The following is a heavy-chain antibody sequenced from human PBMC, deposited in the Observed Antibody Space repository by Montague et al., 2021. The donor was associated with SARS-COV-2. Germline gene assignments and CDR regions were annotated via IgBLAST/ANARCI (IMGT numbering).Heavy chain of an antibody. CDR3: VRDPAPSGSGTFYDY. D-gene: IGHD1-26*01. V-gene: IGHV4-59*02. CDR2: VYYSRSS. J-gene: IGHJ4*02. CDR1: GDSVSHDF. Sequence: SETLSLTCTVSGDSVSHDFRTWIRQPPGKGLEWIGYVYYSRSSSYNPSLRGRVSIAVDTSKNQSSLRLSTVAAADTAIYYCVRDPAPSGSGTFYDYWGQGTLVAVSS.